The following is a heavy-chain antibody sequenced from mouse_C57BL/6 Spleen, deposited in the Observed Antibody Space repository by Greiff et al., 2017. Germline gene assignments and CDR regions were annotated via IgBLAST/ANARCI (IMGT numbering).Heavy chain of an antibody. Sequence: QVQLQQPGAELVKPGASVKLSCKASGYTFTSYWMHWVKQRPGRGLAWIGRIDPNSGGTKYNEKFKSKATLTVDKPSSTAYMQRSSRTAEDAAVYYCAKVTTVPPHWYFDVWGTGTTVTVAS. J-gene: IGHJ1*03. D-gene: IGHD1-1*01. V-gene: IGHV1-72*01. CDR1: GYTFTSYW. CDR3: AKVTTVPPHWYFDV. CDR2: IDPNSGGT.